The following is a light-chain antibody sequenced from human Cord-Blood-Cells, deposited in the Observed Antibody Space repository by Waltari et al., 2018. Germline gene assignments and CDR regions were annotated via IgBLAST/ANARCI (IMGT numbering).Light chain of an antibody. J-gene: IGKJ1*01. V-gene: IGKV3-20*01. CDR3: QQYGSSPRT. CDR1: QSVSSSY. CDR2: GAS. Sequence: DIVLTQSPGTLSVSPGERATLSCRASQSVSSSYLAWYQQKPGQAPRLLIYGASSRSTGIPDRFSGSGSGTDFTLTISRLEPEDFAVYYCQQYGSSPRTFGQGP.